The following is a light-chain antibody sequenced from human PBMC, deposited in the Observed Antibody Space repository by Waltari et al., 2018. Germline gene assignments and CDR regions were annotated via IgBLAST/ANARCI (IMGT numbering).Light chain of an antibody. J-gene: IGLJ3*02. CDR2: EVS. CDR3: SSYAGSNNWV. CDR1: SSDVGGYNY. Sequence: QSALTQPPSASGSPGQSVTISCTGTSSDVGGYNYVSWYQQHPGKAPKLIIFEVSKRPSGVPDRFSGSKSGNTASLTVSGLQADDEAHYYCSSYAGSNNWVFGGGTKLTVL. V-gene: IGLV2-8*01.